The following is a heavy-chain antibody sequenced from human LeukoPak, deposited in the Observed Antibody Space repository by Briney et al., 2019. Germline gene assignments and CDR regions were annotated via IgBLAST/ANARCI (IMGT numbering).Heavy chain of an antibody. CDR1: GFTFSSYA. CDR3: AKGGVHDILTGPYYFDY. Sequence: GGSLRLSCAASGFTFSSYAMSWVRQAPGKGLEWVSAISGSGGSTYYAGSVKGRFTISRDNSKNTLYLQMNSLRAEDTAVYYCAKGGVHDILTGPYYFDYWGQGTLVTVSS. CDR2: ISGSGGST. J-gene: IGHJ4*02. V-gene: IGHV3-23*01. D-gene: IGHD3-9*01.